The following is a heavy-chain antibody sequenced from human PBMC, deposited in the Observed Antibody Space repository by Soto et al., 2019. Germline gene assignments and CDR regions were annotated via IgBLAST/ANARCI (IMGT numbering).Heavy chain of an antibody. J-gene: IGHJ6*02. CDR2: IIPIFGTA. Sequence: QVQLVQSGAEVKKPGSSVKVSCKASVGTFRSYAISWVRQSPGQGLEWMGGIIPIFGTANYAQKFQVRVTITADESTSTAYMELSSLRSEDTAVYYCARGYGSGSYLYYYGRDVCGQGTTVTVSS. V-gene: IGHV1-69*01. D-gene: IGHD3-10*01. CDR3: ARGYGSGSYLYYYGRDV. CDR1: VGTFRSYA.